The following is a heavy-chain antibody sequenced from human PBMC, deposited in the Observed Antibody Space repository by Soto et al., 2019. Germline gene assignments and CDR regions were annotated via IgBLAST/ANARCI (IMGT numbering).Heavy chain of an antibody. CDR2: IGTSGTNI. CDR3: AREELNCGGDCFAF. J-gene: IGHJ4*02. V-gene: IGHV3-48*03. D-gene: IGHD2-21*01. Sequence: EVQLVESGGGLVQPGRSLRLSCAASGFTFTSYEFNWVRQAPGKGLEWISYIGTSGTNIYYADSVKGRFTVFRDNAKNALYLQMNSLRAEDTAIYYCAREELNCGGDCFAFWGQGALVTVSS. CDR1: GFTFTSYE.